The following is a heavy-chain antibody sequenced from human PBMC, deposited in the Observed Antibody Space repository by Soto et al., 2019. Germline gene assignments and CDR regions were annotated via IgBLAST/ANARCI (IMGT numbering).Heavy chain of an antibody. CDR3: TRASCRASITCCANCDY. Sequence: ASVKVSCKASGYTLTNYYIHWVRQAPGQGLEWMGIIDPGDATTSYAQKFQGRVIMTRDTSTSTVYMQLSSLRSEDTAIYYCTRASCRASITCCANCDYWGQGTLVTVSS. CDR2: IDPGDATT. J-gene: IGHJ4*02. V-gene: IGHV1-46*01. D-gene: IGHD2-2*01. CDR1: GYTLTNYY.